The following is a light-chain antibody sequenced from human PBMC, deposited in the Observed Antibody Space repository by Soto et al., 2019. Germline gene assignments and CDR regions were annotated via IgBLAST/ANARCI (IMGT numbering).Light chain of an antibody. V-gene: IGKV3-20*01. CDR3: QQYGSSPIT. Sequence: EVVMTQSPATLSVSPGERATLSCRASQSVSNNLAWYRHRPGQAPRLLIYGASSRATGIPDRFSGSGSGTDFTLTISRLEPEDFAVYYCQQYGSSPITFGQGTRLEIK. CDR1: QSVSNN. J-gene: IGKJ5*01. CDR2: GAS.